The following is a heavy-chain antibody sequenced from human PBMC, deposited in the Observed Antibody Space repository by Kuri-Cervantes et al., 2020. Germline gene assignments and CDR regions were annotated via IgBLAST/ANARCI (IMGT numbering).Heavy chain of an antibody. Sequence: ESLKISCAVSGSSISSDYYWGWIRQPPGKGLEWIGYIYYSGSTNYNPSLKSRVTISVDTSKNQFSLKLSSVTAADTAVYYCARDVRWGEGYNWFDPWGQGTLVTVSS. D-gene: IGHD3-10*01. V-gene: IGHV4-59*13. J-gene: IGHJ5*02. CDR1: GSSISSDYY. CDR2: IYYSGST. CDR3: ARDVRWGEGYNWFDP.